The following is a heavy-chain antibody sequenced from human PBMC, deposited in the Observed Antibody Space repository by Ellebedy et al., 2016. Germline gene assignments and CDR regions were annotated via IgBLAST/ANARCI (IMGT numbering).Heavy chain of an antibody. CDR3: ARDPDTSSKIDY. CDR1: GFTFSSYS. CDR2: ISSSSSYI. J-gene: IGHJ4*02. Sequence: GESLKISCAASGFTFSSYSMNWVRQAPGKGLEWVSSISSSSSYIYYADSVKGRFTISRDNAKNSLYLQMNSLRAEDTAVYYCARDPDTSSKIDYWGQGTLVTVSS. D-gene: IGHD5-18*01. V-gene: IGHV3-21*06.